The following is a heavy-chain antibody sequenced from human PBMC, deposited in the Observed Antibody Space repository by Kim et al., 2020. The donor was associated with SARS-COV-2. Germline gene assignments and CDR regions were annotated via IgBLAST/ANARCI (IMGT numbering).Heavy chain of an antibody. CDR1: GFTFSSYW. J-gene: IGHJ3*02. V-gene: IGHV3-7*03. Sequence: GGSLRLSCAASGFTFSSYWMSWVRQAPGKGLEWVANIKQDGSEKYYVDSVKGRFTISRDNAKNSLYLQMNSLRAEDTAVYYCARELGSYYYDSSGYYYVSGAFDIWGQGTMVTVSS. D-gene: IGHD3-22*01. CDR3: ARELGSYYYDSSGYYYVSGAFDI. CDR2: IKQDGSEK.